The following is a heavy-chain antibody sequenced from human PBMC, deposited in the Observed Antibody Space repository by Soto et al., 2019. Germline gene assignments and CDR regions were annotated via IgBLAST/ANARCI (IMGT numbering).Heavy chain of an antibody. Sequence: ASVKVSCKASGGTFSSYAISWVRQAPGQGLEWMGGIIPIFGTANYAQKFQGRVTITADESTGTAYMGLSSLGSEDTAVYYCARERTGEGSAAGTDFFDYWGQGTLVTVSS. V-gene: IGHV1-69*13. J-gene: IGHJ4*02. D-gene: IGHD6-13*01. CDR3: ARERTGEGSAAGTDFFDY. CDR1: GGTFSSYA. CDR2: IIPIFGTA.